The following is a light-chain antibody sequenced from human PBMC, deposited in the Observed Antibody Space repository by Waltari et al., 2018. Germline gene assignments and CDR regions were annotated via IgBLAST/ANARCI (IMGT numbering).Light chain of an antibody. V-gene: IGLV2-14*03. CDR1: SSDVGGHNH. CDR2: DVT. CDR3: NSFTSSTTWV. Sequence: QSALTQPASVSGSPGQSITISCTGTSSDVGGHNHFPWYQQHPGQAPKLLIYDVTKWPSGVSDRFSGSKSGNTASLTISGLQAEDEADYYCNSFTSSTTWVFGGGTRVTVL. J-gene: IGLJ3*02.